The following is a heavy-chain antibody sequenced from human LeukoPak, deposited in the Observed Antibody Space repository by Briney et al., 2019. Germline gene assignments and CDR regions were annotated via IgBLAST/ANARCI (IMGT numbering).Heavy chain of an antibody. J-gene: IGHJ4*02. CDR3: ARVGSSSFDY. CDR1: GFTFNTFN. Sequence: GGSLRLSCAASGFTFNTFNMNWVRQAPGKGLEWVSSITSGGDYIYYADSVKGRFTTSRDNAKNSLSLQLNSLRAEDTAVYYCARVGSSSFDYWGQGTLVTVSS. D-gene: IGHD6-13*01. V-gene: IGHV3-21*01. CDR2: ITSGGDYI.